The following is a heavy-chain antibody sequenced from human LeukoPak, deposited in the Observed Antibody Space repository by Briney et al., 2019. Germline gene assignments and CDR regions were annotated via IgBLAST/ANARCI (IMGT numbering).Heavy chain of an antibody. CDR2: IYSSSSTI. CDR1: GFTFSSYS. Sequence: PGGSLRLSCAASGFTFSSYSMNWVRQAPGKGLEWVSYIYSSSSTIYYADSVKGRFTISRDNARNPLYLQMNSLRAEDTAVYYCATSGGGEYSFDDWGQGTLVTVSS. D-gene: IGHD3-16*01. V-gene: IGHV3-48*04. CDR3: ATSGGGEYSFDD. J-gene: IGHJ4*02.